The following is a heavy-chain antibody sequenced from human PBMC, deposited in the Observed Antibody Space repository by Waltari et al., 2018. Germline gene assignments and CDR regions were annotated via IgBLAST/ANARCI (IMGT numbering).Heavy chain of an antibody. V-gene: IGHV1-8*03. CDR3: AGGSDFDCPPY. Sequence: QVQLVQSGAEVKKPGASVKVSCTASGYSSASYYINWGRQASGQVVEWMRWMNATSGNTVNDHKCKCKVTITRKTSISTAYMEVSSLRSEDTSVYYCAGGSDFDCPPYWGQGTLVTVSS. J-gene: IGHJ4*02. CDR1: GYSSASYY. D-gene: IGHD3-9*01. CDR2: MNATSGNT.